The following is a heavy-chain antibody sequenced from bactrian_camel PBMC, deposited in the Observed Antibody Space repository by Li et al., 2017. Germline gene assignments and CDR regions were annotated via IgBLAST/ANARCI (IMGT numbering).Heavy chain of an antibody. CDR3: AVDARYYNEYGCVPNNWRFCT. V-gene: IGHV3S53*01. CDR1: GITFDDSD. J-gene: IGHJ6*01. Sequence: HVQLVESGGDLVQTGGSLNLSCTASGITFDDSDMGWFRQAPGKEREGVAAPASDGTTNYGDSMEGRFTISRDSAKNTLYLQINSLKPGDTAIYYCAVDARYYNEYGCVPNNWRFCTWGQGTQVTVS. CDR2: PASDGTT. D-gene: IGHD4*01.